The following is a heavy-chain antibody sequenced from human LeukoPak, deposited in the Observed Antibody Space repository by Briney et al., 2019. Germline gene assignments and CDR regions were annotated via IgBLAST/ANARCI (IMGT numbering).Heavy chain of an antibody. Sequence: PSETLSLTCTVSGGSISSSSYYWGWIRQPPGKGLEWIGRIYTSGSTDYNPSLKSRVTMSVDTSKNQFSLKLSSVTAADTAVYYCAKTYYDILTGYGGPYYIDVWGKGTTVTVSS. V-gene: IGHV4-39*07. CDR2: IYTSGST. D-gene: IGHD3-9*01. CDR3: AKTYYDILTGYGGPYYIDV. J-gene: IGHJ6*03. CDR1: GGSISSSSYY.